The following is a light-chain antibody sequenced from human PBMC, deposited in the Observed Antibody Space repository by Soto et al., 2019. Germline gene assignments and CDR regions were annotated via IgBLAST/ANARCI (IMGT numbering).Light chain of an antibody. CDR1: QSVSSY. CDR2: DES. V-gene: IGKV3-11*01. CDR3: QQRSNRPLT. Sequence: EIVLKQYPATLYLSVGERATLSCRASQSVSSYLAWYQQKHGQAPRLLIYDESNRATGIDARCSVSKAGTDFTLTISRLEPEDFAVDYCQQRSNRPLTFGQGTRLEN. J-gene: IGKJ5*01.